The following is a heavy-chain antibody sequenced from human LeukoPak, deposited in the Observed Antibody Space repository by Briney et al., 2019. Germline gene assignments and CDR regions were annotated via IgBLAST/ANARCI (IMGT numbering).Heavy chain of an antibody. CDR1: GGSISSSSYY. V-gene: IGHV4-39*07. D-gene: IGHD3-10*01. J-gene: IGHJ4*02. CDR3: ARVTRFGEPISFDY. Sequence: PSETLSLTCTVSGGSISSSSYYWGWIRQPPGKGLEWIGSIYYSGSTYYNPSLKSRVTISVDTSKNQFSLKLSSVTAADTAVYYCARVTRFGEPISFDYWGQGTLVTVSS. CDR2: IYYSGST.